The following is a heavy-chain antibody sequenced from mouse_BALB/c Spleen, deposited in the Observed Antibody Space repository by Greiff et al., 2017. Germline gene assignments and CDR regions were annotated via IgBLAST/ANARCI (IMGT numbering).Heavy chain of an antibody. CDR1: GDSITSGY. Sequence: EVKLMESGPSLVKPSQTLSLTCSVTGDSITSGYWNWIRKFPGNKLEYMGYISYSGSTYYNPSLKSRISITRDTSKNQYYLQLNSVTTEDTATYCCARGYYGNSAYWGQGTLVTVSA. D-gene: IGHD2-1*01. CDR2: ISYSGST. CDR3: ARGYYGNSAY. J-gene: IGHJ3*01. V-gene: IGHV3-8*02.